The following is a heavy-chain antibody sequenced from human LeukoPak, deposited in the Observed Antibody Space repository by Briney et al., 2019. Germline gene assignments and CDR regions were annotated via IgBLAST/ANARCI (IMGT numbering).Heavy chain of an antibody. V-gene: IGHV3-23*01. J-gene: IGHJ4*02. CDR3: AQWGDFDVLTGYYVPDF. CDR2: ITGSDGNT. CDR1: GFTFA. Sequence: PGGSLRLSCAASGFTFAMSWVRQAPGKGLEWVSAITGSDGNTYYADPVKGRFTISRDNSKNTLCLQMNSLRAEDTAVYYCAQWGDFDVLTGYYVPDFWGQGTLVTVSS. D-gene: IGHD3-9*01.